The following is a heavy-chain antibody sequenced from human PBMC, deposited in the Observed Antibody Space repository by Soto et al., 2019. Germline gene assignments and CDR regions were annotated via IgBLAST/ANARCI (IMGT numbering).Heavy chain of an antibody. CDR1: GFTFSSYA. CDR2: ISYDGSNK. D-gene: IGHD5-18*01. Sequence: GGSLRLSCAASGFTFSSYAMHWVRQAPGKGLEWVAVISYDGSNKYYADSVKGRFTISRDNSKNTLYLQMNSLRAEDTAVYYCARDMGVDTAMVTSKSAINYYYYGMDVWGQGTTVTVSS. J-gene: IGHJ6*02. V-gene: IGHV3-30-3*01. CDR3: ARDMGVDTAMVTSKSAINYYYYGMDV.